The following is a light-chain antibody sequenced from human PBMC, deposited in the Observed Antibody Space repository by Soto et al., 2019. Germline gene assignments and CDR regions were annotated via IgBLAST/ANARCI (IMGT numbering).Light chain of an antibody. CDR3: QKYNSAPFT. CDR2: AAS. J-gene: IGKJ3*01. CDR1: RGISNY. V-gene: IGKV1-27*01. Sequence: DIQMTQSPSSLSASVGDRVAITCRASRGISNYLAWYQQKPGKVPKLLIYAASSLQSGVPSRFSGCGSGTDFILTISSLQPEDVATYYWQKYNSAPFTFGPGTKVDIK.